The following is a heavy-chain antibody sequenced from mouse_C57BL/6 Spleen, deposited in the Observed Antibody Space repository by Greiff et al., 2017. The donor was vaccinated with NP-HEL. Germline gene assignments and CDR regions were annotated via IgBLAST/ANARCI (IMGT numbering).Heavy chain of an antibody. CDR1: GYTFTDYE. J-gene: IGHJ4*01. Sequence: VQLQESGAELVRPGASVTLSCKASGYTFTDYEMHWVKQTPVHGLEWIGAIDPETGGTAYNQKFKGKAILAADKSSSTAYMELSSLTSEVSVVYYCTISAMDYLGQGTSVTVSS. CDR2: IDPETGGT. CDR3: TISAMDY. V-gene: IGHV1-15*01.